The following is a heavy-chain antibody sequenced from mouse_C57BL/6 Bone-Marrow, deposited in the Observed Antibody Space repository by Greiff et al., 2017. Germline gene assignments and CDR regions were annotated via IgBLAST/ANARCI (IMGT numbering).Heavy chain of an antibody. Sequence: QVQLKQPGAELVMPGASVKLSCKASGYTFTSYWMHWVKQRPGQGLEWIGELDPSDSYTNYNQKFKGKSTLTVDKSSSTAYMQLSSLTSEDSAVYYCAREKVSTVPYWYFDVWGTGTTVTVSS. J-gene: IGHJ1*03. CDR3: AREKVSTVPYWYFDV. D-gene: IGHD1-1*01. CDR2: LDPSDSYT. V-gene: IGHV1-69*01. CDR1: GYTFTSYW.